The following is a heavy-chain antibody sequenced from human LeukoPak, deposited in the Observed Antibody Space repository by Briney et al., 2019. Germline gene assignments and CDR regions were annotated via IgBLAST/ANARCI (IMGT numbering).Heavy chain of an antibody. CDR2: IIPIFGTA. Sequence: ASVKVSCKASGGTFSSYAISWVRQAPGQGLEWMGGIIPIFGTANYAQKFQGRVTITTDESTSTAYMELSSLRSEDTAVYYCARDLFKPAVAGDYSYYMDVWGKGTTVTVSS. CDR1: GGTFSSYA. CDR3: ARDLFKPAVAGDYSYYMDV. J-gene: IGHJ6*03. D-gene: IGHD6-19*01. V-gene: IGHV1-69*05.